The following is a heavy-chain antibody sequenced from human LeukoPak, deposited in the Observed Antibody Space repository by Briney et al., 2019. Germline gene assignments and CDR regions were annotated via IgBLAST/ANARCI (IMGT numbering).Heavy chain of an antibody. J-gene: IGHJ4*02. CDR1: GYTFTSYD. Sequence: ASVKVSCKASGYTFTSYDINGVRQATGQGLEWMGCMNPNSSNTGYAQKFQGRVTITRNTSICTAYMELSSLRSEDTAVYSCARTYDFWSGYYPFAYWDQGTLVTVSS. D-gene: IGHD3-3*01. V-gene: IGHV1-8*03. CDR2: MNPNSSNT. CDR3: ARTYDFWSGYYPFAY.